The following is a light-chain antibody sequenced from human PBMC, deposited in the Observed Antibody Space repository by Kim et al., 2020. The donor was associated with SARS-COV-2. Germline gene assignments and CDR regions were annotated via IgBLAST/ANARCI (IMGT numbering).Light chain of an antibody. CDR1: ERVSSNY. J-gene: IGKJ2*01. CDR2: GAS. V-gene: IGKV3-20*01. CDR3: QQYGNSPYT. Sequence: PGERATLSCRASERVSSNYLAWYQQNPGQAPRLLIHGASSRATGIPDRFSGSGSGTDFTLTISRLEPEDFAVYYCQQYGNSPYTFGQGTKLE.